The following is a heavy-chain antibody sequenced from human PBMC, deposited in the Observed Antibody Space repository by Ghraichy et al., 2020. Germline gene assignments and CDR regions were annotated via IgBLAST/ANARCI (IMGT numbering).Heavy chain of an antibody. Sequence: LSLTCAASGFTFSSYWMSWVRQAPGKGLEWVANIKRDGSEKYYVDSVKGRFTVSRDNAKNSLYLKMNSLRAEDTAVYYCARDHKSMGGLIWGQGTMVTVSS. J-gene: IGHJ3*02. CDR3: ARDHKSMGGLI. D-gene: IGHD2/OR15-2a*01. CDR1: GFTFSSYW. V-gene: IGHV3-7*01. CDR2: IKRDGSEK.